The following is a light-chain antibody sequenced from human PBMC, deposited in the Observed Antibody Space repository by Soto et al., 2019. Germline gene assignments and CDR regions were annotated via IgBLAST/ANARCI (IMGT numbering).Light chain of an antibody. V-gene: IGLV1-40*01. Sequence: QSVLTQPPSVSGAPGQRVTISCTGSSSNIGAGYDVHWYQQLPGTAPKLLIYGNSNRPSGVPDRFSGSKSGTSASLAITGLQAEAEADYYCQCCASSLSGSGVVFGGGTQLTVL. CDR3: QCCASSLSGSGVV. CDR2: GNS. CDR1: SSNIGAGYD. J-gene: IGLJ2*01.